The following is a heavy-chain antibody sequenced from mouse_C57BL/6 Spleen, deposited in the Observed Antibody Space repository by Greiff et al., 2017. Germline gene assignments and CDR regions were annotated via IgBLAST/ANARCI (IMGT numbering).Heavy chain of an antibody. CDR1: GFTFSSYT. J-gene: IGHJ1*03. Sequence: EVKLVESGGGLVKPGGSLKLSCAASGFTFSSYTMSWVRQTPEKRLEWVATISGGGGNTYYPDSVNGRFTISRANAKNTLYLQMSSLRSEDTALYYCARHGYYGSSPSWYFDVWGTGTTVTVSS. CDR3: ARHGYYGSSPSWYFDV. D-gene: IGHD1-1*01. V-gene: IGHV5-9*01. CDR2: ISGGGGNT.